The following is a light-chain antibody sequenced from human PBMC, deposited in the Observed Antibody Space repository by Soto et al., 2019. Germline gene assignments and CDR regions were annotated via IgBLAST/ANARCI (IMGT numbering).Light chain of an antibody. Sequence: EIVLTQSPGTLSLSPGERATLSCRASQSVSSSYLAWHQQKPGQAPRLLIYGASSRATGIPDRFSGSGSGTDFTLTISRLDPEDFAVYYCQQYGSSPSWRLFGQGTRLEIQ. V-gene: IGKV3-20*01. CDR2: GAS. CDR3: QQYGSSPSWRL. CDR1: QSVSSSY. J-gene: IGKJ5*01.